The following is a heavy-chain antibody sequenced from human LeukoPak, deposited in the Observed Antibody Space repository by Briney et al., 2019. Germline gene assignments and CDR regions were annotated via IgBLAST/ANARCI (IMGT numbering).Heavy chain of an antibody. Sequence: TSETLSLTCTVSGGSISSYYWSWIRQPPGKGLEWIGYIYYSGSTNYNPSLKSRVTISVDTSKNQFSLKLSSVTAADTAVYYCARERGFIADYWGQGTLVTVSS. J-gene: IGHJ4*02. D-gene: IGHD2-15*01. CDR2: IYYSGST. CDR3: ARERGFIADY. V-gene: IGHV4-59*01. CDR1: GGSISSYY.